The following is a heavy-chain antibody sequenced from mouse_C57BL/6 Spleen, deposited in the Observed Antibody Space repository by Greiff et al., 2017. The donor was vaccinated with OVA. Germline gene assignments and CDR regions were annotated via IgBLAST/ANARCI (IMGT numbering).Heavy chain of an antibody. CDR3: ARNGGGTGYFDY. J-gene: IGHJ2*01. Sequence: VQLQESGPGLVQPSQSLSITCTVSGFSLTSYGVHWVRQSPGKGLEWLGVIWSGGSTDYNAAFISRLSISKDNSKSQVFFKMNGLQADDTAIYYCARNGGGTGYFDYWGQGTTLTVSS. CDR2: IWSGGST. V-gene: IGHV2-2*01. CDR1: GFSLTSYG. D-gene: IGHD3-3*01.